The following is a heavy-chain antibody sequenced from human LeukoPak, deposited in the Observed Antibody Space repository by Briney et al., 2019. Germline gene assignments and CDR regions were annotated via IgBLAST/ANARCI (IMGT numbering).Heavy chain of an antibody. Sequence: GGSLRLSCAASGFTFSSYGMHWVRQAPGKGLEWVAVIWYDGSNKYYADSVKGRFTISRDNSKNTLYLQMNSLRAEDTAVYYCARDLDYYYMDVWSKGTTVTVSS. J-gene: IGHJ6*03. V-gene: IGHV3-33*01. CDR1: GFTFSSYG. CDR2: IWYDGSNK. CDR3: ARDLDYYYMDV.